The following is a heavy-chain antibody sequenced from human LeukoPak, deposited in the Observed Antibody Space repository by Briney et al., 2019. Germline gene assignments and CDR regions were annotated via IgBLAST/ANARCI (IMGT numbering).Heavy chain of an antibody. Sequence: GASVKVSCKASGYTFTSYYMHWVRQAPGQGLEWMGIINPSGGSTSYAQKFQGRVTMTRDTSTSTVYMELSSLRSEDTAMYYCARDRITIFGVVISPHYYYYYGTDVWGQGTTVTVSS. D-gene: IGHD3-3*01. CDR3: ARDRITIFGVVISPHYYYYYGTDV. J-gene: IGHJ6*02. CDR1: GYTFTSYY. CDR2: INPSGGST. V-gene: IGHV1-46*01.